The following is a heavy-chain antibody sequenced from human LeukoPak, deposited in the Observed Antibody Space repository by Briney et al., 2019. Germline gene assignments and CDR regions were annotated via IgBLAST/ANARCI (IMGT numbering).Heavy chain of an antibody. CDR1: GDSISRYY. J-gene: IGHJ4*02. Sequence: SESLSLTCTVSGDSISRYYWSWIRQPPGKGLGWAGYIYYSGSANYNPPLKSRVTISLNTSKHQFSLKLSSVTAADTAVYYCARGGYTYGFVAKFDSWGQGTLVSVSS. CDR2: IYYSGSA. V-gene: IGHV4-59*01. D-gene: IGHD5-18*01. CDR3: ARGGYTYGFVAKFDS.